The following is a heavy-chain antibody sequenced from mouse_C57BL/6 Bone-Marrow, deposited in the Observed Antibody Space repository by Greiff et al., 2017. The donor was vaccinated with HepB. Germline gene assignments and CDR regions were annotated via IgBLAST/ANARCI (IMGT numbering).Heavy chain of an antibody. J-gene: IGHJ2*01. D-gene: IGHD1-1*01. CDR2: IRLKSDNYAT. CDR1: GFTFSNYW. Sequence: EVQVVESGGGLVQPGGSMKLSCVASGFTFSNYWMNWVRQSPEKGLEWVAQIRLKSDNYATHYAESVKGRFTISRDDSKSSFYLQMNNLRAEDTGIYYCTGGDGYYFDYWGQGTTLTVSS. CDR3: TGGDGYYFDY. V-gene: IGHV6-3*01.